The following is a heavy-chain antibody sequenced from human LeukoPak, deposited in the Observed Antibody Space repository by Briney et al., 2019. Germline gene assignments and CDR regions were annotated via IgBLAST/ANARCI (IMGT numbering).Heavy chain of an antibody. J-gene: IGHJ4*02. CDR3: AKSQDEYCSSTSCYAGNFDY. Sequence: PGGSLRLSCAASGFTFSSYAMSWVRQAPGKGLEWVSAISGSGGSTYYADSVKGRFTISRDNSKNTLYLQMNSLRAEDTAVCYCAKSQDEYCSSTSCYAGNFDYWGQGALVTVSS. CDR2: ISGSGGST. D-gene: IGHD2-2*01. CDR1: GFTFSSYA. V-gene: IGHV3-23*01.